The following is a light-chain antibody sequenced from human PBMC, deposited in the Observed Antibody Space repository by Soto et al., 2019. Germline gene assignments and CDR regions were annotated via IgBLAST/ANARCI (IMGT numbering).Light chain of an antibody. Sequence: SVLPQPPSASGTPGQRVTISCSGSSSNIGSNAVNWYQHLPGTAPKLLISSNDQRPSGVPDRFAGSKSGTSASLAISGLQYEDEADYYCAAWDNSRYGPGVGGGTKRTGL. V-gene: IGLV1-44*01. CDR1: SSNIGSNA. J-gene: IGLJ2*01. CDR2: SND. CDR3: AAWDNSRYGPG.